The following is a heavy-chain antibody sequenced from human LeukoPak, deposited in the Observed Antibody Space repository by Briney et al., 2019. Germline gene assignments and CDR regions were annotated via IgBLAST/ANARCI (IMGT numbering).Heavy chain of an antibody. J-gene: IGHJ6*02. Sequence: GESLKISCKGSGYNFTSYWIGWVRQAPGKGLEWVSAISGSGGSTYYADSVKGRFTISRDNSKNTLHLQMNSLRAEDTAVYYCAKDYGTSYYYYYGMDVWGQGTTVTVSS. D-gene: IGHD4-17*01. CDR1: GYNFTSYW. CDR2: ISGSGGST. V-gene: IGHV3-23*01. CDR3: AKDYGTSYYYYYGMDV.